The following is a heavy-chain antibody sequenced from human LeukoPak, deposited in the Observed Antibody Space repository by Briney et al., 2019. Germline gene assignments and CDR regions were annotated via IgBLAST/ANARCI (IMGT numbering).Heavy chain of an antibody. CDR3: AKSITMVRGVTPPFDY. D-gene: IGHD3-10*01. CDR1: GFTLSNYD. J-gene: IGHJ4*02. CDR2: ISGRGGRT. Sequence: PGGSLRLSCAASGFTLSNYDMSWVRQAPGKGLAWVSAISGRGGRTYYADSVKGRFTISRDNSKNTLYLQMNSLRAEDTAVYYCAKSITMVRGVTPPFDYWGQGTLVTVSS. V-gene: IGHV3-23*01.